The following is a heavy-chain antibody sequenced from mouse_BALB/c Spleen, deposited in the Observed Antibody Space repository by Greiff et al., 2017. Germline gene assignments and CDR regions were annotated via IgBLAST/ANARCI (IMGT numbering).Heavy chain of an antibody. CDR3: ARGNWVYAMDY. D-gene: IGHD4-1*01. Sequence: EVQLVESGGGLVQPGGSRKLSCAASGFTFSSFGMHWVRQAPEKGLEWVAYISSGSSTIYYADTVKGRFTISRDNPKNTLFLQMTSLRSEDTAMYYCARGNWVYAMDYWGQGTSVTVSS. CDR1: GFTFSSFG. V-gene: IGHV5-17*02. CDR2: ISSGSSTI. J-gene: IGHJ4*01.